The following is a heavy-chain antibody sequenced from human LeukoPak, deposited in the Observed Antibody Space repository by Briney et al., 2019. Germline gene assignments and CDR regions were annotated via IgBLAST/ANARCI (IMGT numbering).Heavy chain of an antibody. V-gene: IGHV3-21*01. CDR1: GFTFSSYR. Sequence: PGGSLRLSCAASGFTFSSYRMNWVRQAPGKGLEWVSSISSSSSYIYYADSVKGRFTISRDNAKNSLYLQMNSLRAEDTAVYYCARDFRGYSYGSPYFDYWGQGTLVTVSS. CDR2: ISSSSSYI. J-gene: IGHJ4*02. CDR3: ARDFRGYSYGSPYFDY. D-gene: IGHD5-18*01.